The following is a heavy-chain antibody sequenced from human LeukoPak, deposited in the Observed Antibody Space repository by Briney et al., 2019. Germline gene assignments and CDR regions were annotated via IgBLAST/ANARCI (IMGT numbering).Heavy chain of an antibody. CDR3: ARGRPYCSSTSCYVNWFDP. Sequence: SGGTNYAQKFQGRVTMTRDTSISTAYMELSRLRSDDTAVYYCARGRPYCSSTSCYVNWFDPWGQGTLVTVSS. CDR2: SGGT. J-gene: IGHJ5*02. D-gene: IGHD2-2*01. V-gene: IGHV1-2*02.